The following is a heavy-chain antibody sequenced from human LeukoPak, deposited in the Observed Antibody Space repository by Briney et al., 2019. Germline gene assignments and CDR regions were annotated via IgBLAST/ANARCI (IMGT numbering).Heavy chain of an antibody. D-gene: IGHD3-22*01. Sequence: PGGSLRLSCAASGFTFSSYAMHWVRQAPGKGLEWVAVISYDGSNKCYADSVKGRFTISRDNSKNTLYLQMNSLRAEDTAVYYCARDTYYYDSSGYYSPQGYYYYGMDVWGQGTTVTVSS. CDR1: GFTFSSYA. V-gene: IGHV3-30-3*01. CDR3: ARDTYYYDSSGYYSPQGYYYYGMDV. J-gene: IGHJ6*02. CDR2: ISYDGSNK.